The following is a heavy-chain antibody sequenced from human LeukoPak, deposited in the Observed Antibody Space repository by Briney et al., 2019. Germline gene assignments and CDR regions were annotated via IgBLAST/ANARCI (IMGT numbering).Heavy chain of an antibody. V-gene: IGHV3-30*18. CDR1: GFSFFNYG. CDR2: ISFDGTVK. D-gene: IGHD3-3*01. Sequence: GGSLRLSCAGSGFSFFNYGMHWVRQAPGRGLEWVAVISFDGTVKYYADSVRGRFTLSRDNSKNTLYLQMNSLRAEDTAVYYCAKANVLRFLEWLFFDYWGQGTLVTVSS. CDR3: AKANVLRFLEWLFFDY. J-gene: IGHJ4*02.